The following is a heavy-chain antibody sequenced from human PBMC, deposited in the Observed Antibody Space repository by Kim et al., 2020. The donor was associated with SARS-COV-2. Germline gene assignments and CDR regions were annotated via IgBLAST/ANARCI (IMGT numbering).Heavy chain of an antibody. J-gene: IGHJ4*02. Sequence: SETLSLTCTVSGGSISSSSYYWGWIRQPPGKGLEWIGSIYYSGSTYYNPSLKSRVTISVDTSKNQFSLKLSSVTAADTAVYYCARIKVGATSPYYFDYWGQGTLVTVSS. D-gene: IGHD1-26*01. CDR1: GGSISSSSYY. CDR3: ARIKVGATSPYYFDY. V-gene: IGHV4-39*01. CDR2: IYYSGST.